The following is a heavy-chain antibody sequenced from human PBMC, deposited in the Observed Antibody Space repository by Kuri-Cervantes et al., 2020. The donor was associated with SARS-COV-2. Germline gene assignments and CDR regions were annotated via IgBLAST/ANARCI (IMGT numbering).Heavy chain of an antibody. V-gene: IGHV3-30*02. CDR3: AKDVAVGAHGVFDY. D-gene: IGHD1-26*01. CDR1: RSTFSSYG. CDR2: IRYDGSNK. J-gene: IGHJ4*02. Sequence: GGSLRLSCAASRSTFSSYGMQLVRQAPGKGLEWVAFIRYDGSNKYYADSVKGRFTISRDNSKNTLYLQMNSLRAEDTAVYYCAKDVAVGAHGVFDYWGQGTLVTVSS.